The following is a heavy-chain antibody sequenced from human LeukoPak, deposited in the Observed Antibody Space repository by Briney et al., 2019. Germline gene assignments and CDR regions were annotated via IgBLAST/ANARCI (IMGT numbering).Heavy chain of an antibody. J-gene: IGHJ6*02. CDR2: ISGSGGST. D-gene: IGHD2-15*01. V-gene: IGHV3-23*01. CDR1: GFTFSSYA. CDR3: AKDELGYCSGGSCYPWDYYYGMDV. Sequence: GGSLRLSCAASGFTFSSYAMSWVRQAPGKGLEWVSAISGSGGSTYYADSVKGRFTISRDNSKNTLYLQMNSLRAEDTAVYYCAKDELGYCSGGSCYPWDYYYGMDVWGQGTTVTVSS.